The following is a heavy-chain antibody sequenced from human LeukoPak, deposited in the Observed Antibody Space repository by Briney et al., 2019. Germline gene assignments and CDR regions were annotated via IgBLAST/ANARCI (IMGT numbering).Heavy chain of an antibody. D-gene: IGHD1-14*01. V-gene: IGHV3-21*01. CDR3: ARVETTGRT. Sequence: NPGRSLRLSCAASGFTFSSYWMTWVRQAPGKGLEWVSSISRSGNFIYYGDSVKGRFTISRDNAKNSLYLQMNSLRAEDTAVYYCARVETTGRTWGQGTLVSVSA. CDR2: ISRSGNFI. CDR1: GFTFSSYW. J-gene: IGHJ4*02.